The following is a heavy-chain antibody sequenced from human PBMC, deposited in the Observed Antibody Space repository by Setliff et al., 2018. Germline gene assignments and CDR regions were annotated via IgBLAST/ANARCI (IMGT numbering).Heavy chain of an antibody. D-gene: IGHD3-16*02. J-gene: IGHJ6*02. CDR3: ARDRADYVWGSYRPDYYYYHHGMDV. CDR1: GFTFSSYA. Sequence: GGSLRLSCAASGFTFSSYAMSWVRQAPGKGLEWVSLITGSGGGTYYADSVKGRLTVSRANGKRALYLQMNGLTADDTAVYYCARDRADYVWGSYRPDYYYYHHGMDVWGQGTTVTVSS. V-gene: IGHV3-23*01. CDR2: ITGSGGGT.